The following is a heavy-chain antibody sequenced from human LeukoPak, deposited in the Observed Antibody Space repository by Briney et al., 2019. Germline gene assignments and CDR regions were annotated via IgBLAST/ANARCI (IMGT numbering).Heavy chain of an antibody. CDR2: INHSGST. D-gene: IGHD6-19*01. CDR1: GGSFSGYY. J-gene: IGHJ5*02. Sequence: SETLSLTCAVYGGSFSGYYWSWIRQPPGKGLEWIGEINHSGSTDYNPSLKSRVTISVDTSKNQFSLKLSSVTAADTAVYYCARATVAVAGIGRYNWFDPWGQGTLVTVSS. V-gene: IGHV4-34*01. CDR3: ARATVAVAGIGRYNWFDP.